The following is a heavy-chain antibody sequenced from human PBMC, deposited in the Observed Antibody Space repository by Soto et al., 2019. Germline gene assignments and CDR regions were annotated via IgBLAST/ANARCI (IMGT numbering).Heavy chain of an antibody. J-gene: IGHJ6*03. CDR2: INPNSGGT. CDR3: ARDSGGSSWDYYYMDV. V-gene: IGHV1-2*04. Sequence: ASVKVSCKASGYTFTGYYMHWVRQAPGQGLEWMGWINPNSGGTNYAQKFQGWVTMTRDTSISTAYMELSRLRSDDTAVYYCARDSGGSSWDYYYMDVWGKGTTVTVSS. CDR1: GYTFTGYY. D-gene: IGHD6-13*01.